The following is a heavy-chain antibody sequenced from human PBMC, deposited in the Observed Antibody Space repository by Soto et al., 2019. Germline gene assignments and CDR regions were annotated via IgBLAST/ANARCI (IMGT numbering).Heavy chain of an antibody. CDR2: MNPNSGNT. D-gene: IGHD3-22*01. V-gene: IGHV1-8*01. CDR3: ARETYNSGESAFDI. CDR1: RYPFTSYD. J-gene: IGHJ3*02. Sequence: QVQLMQSGAEVKKPGASVKVSCKASRYPFTSYDIHWVRQATGQGLEWMGWMNPNSGNTAFAQKLQDRVTMTRNTSTRIAYMELSSLRSEDTAVYYCARETYNSGESAFDIWGQGTMVTVSS.